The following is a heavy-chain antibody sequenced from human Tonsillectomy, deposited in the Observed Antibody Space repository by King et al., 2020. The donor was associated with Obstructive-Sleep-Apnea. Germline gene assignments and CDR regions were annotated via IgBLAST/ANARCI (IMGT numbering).Heavy chain of an antibody. D-gene: IGHD3-10*01. CDR3: ARDEQYWRFGALYYYGMDV. V-gene: IGHV3-30*04. CDR2: ISYDESSK. Sequence: VQLVESGGGVVQPGRSLRLSCAASGFSFSSYAMHWVRQAPGKGLEWVAVISYDESSKHYADSVKGRFTISRDTSKSTLDLQMNSLRVEDTAVYYCARDEQYWRFGALYYYGMDVWGQGTTVTVSS. CDR1: GFSFSSYA. J-gene: IGHJ6*02.